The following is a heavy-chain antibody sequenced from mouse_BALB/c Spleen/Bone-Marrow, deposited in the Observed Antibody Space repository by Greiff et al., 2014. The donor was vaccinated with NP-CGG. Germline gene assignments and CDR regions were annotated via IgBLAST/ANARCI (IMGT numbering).Heavy chain of an antibody. CDR2: IWGDGST. D-gene: IGHD2-4*01. J-gene: IGHJ4*01. CDR1: GFSLTGYG. V-gene: IGHV2-6-7*01. Sequence: VMLVESGPGLVAPSQSLSITCIVSGFSLTGYGVSWVRQPPGKGLEWLGMIWGDGSTDYNSALKSRLSISKDNSKSQVFLKMNSLQTDDTARYYCARDSFLITRALDYWGQGTSVTVSS. CDR3: ARDSFLITRALDY.